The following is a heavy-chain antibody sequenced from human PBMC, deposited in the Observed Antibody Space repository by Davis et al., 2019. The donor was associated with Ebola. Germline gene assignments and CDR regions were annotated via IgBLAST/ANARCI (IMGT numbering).Heavy chain of an antibody. J-gene: IGHJ5*02. CDR2: IYYSGST. D-gene: IGHD2/OR15-2a*01. CDR3: ARTVLQGWFDP. V-gene: IGHV4-39*07. Sequence: GSLRLSCTVSGGSISSSSYYWGWIRQPPGKGLEWIGSIYYSGSTYYNPSLKSRVTISVDTSKNQFSLKLSSVTAADTAVYYCARTVLQGWFDPWGQGTLVTVSS. CDR1: GGSISSSSYY.